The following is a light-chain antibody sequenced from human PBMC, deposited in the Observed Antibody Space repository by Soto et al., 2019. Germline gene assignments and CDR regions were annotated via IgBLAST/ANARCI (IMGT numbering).Light chain of an antibody. Sequence: QSVLTQPRSVSGSPGQSVSISCTGARSDVGGYDYVSWYQQHPDKAPKVIIYDVIKRPPGVPDRFSGSKSGNTASLTISGLQSDDEADYYCCSYAGSYSYVFGPGTKLTVL. V-gene: IGLV2-11*01. CDR2: DVI. J-gene: IGLJ1*01. CDR3: CSYAGSYSYV. CDR1: RSDVGGYDY.